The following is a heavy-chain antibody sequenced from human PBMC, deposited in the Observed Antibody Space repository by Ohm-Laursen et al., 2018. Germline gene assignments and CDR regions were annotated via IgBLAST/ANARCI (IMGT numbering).Heavy chain of an antibody. J-gene: IGHJ4*02. CDR3: ANYDSSGYSDY. D-gene: IGHD3-22*01. V-gene: IGHV3-30*18. CDR2: ISYDGSNK. Sequence: SLRLSCAASGFIFSSYGMHWARQAPGKGLEWVAVISYDGSNKYYADSVKGRFTLSRDISKNTLYLQMNSLRAEDTAVYYCANYDSSGYSDYWGQGTLVTVSS. CDR1: GFIFSSYG.